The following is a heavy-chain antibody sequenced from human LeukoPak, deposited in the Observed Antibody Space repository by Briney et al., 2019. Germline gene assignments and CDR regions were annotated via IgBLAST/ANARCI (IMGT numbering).Heavy chain of an antibody. CDR3: AGVKEVLWFGESYYYMDV. J-gene: IGHJ6*03. Sequence: GGSLRLSCAASGFTFSSYSMNWVRQAPGKGLEWVSYISSSSSTIYYADSVKGRFTISRDNAKNSLYLQMNSLRAEDTAVYYCAGVKEVLWFGESYYYMDVWGKGTTVTVSS. CDR2: ISSSSSTI. CDR1: GFTFSSYS. V-gene: IGHV3-48*01. D-gene: IGHD3-10*01.